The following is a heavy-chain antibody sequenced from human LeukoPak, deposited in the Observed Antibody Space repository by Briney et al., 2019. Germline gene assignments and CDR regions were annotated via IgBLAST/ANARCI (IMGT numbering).Heavy chain of an antibody. J-gene: IGHJ4*02. D-gene: IGHD3-10*01. Sequence: GASVKVSCKASGYTFTSYGISWVRQAPGQGLEWMGWISAYNGNTNYAQKLQGRVTMTTDTSTSTAYMELRSLRSDDTAVYYCARDPASITMVRGVDYWGQGTLVTVSS. CDR1: GYTFTSYG. CDR3: ARDPASITMVRGVDY. V-gene: IGHV1-18*01. CDR2: ISAYNGNT.